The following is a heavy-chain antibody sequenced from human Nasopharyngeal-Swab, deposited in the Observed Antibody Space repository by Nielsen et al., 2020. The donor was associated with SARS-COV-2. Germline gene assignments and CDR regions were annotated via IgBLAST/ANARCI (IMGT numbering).Heavy chain of an antibody. CDR2: IYYSGST. Sequence: RQAPGKGLEWIGRIYYSGSTYYNPSLKSRVTISVHTSKNQFSLKLSSVTAADTAVYYCARQGSGSYYSRGYYFDYWGQGTLVTVSS. V-gene: IGHV4-39*01. CDR3: ARQGSGSYYSRGYYFDY. D-gene: IGHD3-10*01. J-gene: IGHJ4*02.